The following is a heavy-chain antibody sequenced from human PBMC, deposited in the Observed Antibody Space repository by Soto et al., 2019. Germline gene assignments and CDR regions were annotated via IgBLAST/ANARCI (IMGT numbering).Heavy chain of an antibody. V-gene: IGHV1-18*01. CDR2: ISAHNGNT. D-gene: IGHD1-1*01. CDR1: GYAFTTYG. CDR3: ARGRYGDY. Sequence: QVHLVQSGAEVKKPGASVKVSCQASGYAFTTYGITWVRQAPGQGLEWMGWISAHNGNTNYAQKLQGRVTVTRDTSTSTAYMELRSLRSDDTAVYYCARGRYGDYWGQGALVTDSS. J-gene: IGHJ4*02.